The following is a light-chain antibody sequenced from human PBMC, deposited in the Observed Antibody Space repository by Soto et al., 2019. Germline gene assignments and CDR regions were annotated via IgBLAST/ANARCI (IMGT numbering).Light chain of an antibody. CDR2: KAS. Sequence: DIQMTQSPSTLSASVGDRVTITCRASQSISSWLAWYQQKPGKAPKLLIYKASSLESGVPSRFSGSGSGTEFTLSISSLQPDEFATYYCQQYNSYMYTFGQVTKLEIK. CDR3: QQYNSYMYT. J-gene: IGKJ2*01. V-gene: IGKV1-5*03. CDR1: QSISSW.